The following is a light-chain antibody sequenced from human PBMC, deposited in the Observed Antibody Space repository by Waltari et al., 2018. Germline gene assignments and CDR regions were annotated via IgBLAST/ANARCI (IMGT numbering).Light chain of an antibody. CDR3: QHYVKLPVT. Sequence: SCRASQSVSRALAWYQQKPGQAPGLLIYGASTRATGVPDRFSGSGSGTDFSLTISSLDPEDFAVYYCQHYVKLPVTYGQGTKVEI. CDR2: GAS. CDR1: QSVSRA. J-gene: IGKJ1*01. V-gene: IGKV3D-15*02.